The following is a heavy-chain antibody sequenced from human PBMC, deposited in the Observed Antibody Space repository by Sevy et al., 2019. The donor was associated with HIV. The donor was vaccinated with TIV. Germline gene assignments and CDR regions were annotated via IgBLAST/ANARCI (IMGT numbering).Heavy chain of an antibody. CDR2: SDPEDGKT. D-gene: IGHD2-2*01. Sequence: ASVKVSCKVSGYTLTESSIHWVRQAPGKGLEWMGGSDPEDGKTIYAQTFQGRVTMTEDISTDTVYMDVSSLRSEDTAVYYCATITHCSDIRCYWFDPWGQGTLVTVSS. V-gene: IGHV1-24*01. CDR1: GYTLTESS. J-gene: IGHJ5*02. CDR3: ATITHCSDIRCYWFDP.